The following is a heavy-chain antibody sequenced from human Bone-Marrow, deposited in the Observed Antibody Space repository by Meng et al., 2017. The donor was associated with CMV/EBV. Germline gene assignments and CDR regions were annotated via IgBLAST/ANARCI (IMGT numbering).Heavy chain of an antibody. V-gene: IGHV3-43*01. CDR1: GFTFDDYT. Sequence: GESLKISCAASGFTFDDYTMHWVRQAPGKGLEWVSLISWDGGSTYYADSVKGRFTISRDNSKNSLYLQMNSLRTEDTALYYCAKDVSSNGYSSADYWGQGTLVTVSS. D-gene: IGHD5-18*01. J-gene: IGHJ4*02. CDR3: AKDVSSNGYSSADY. CDR2: ISWDGGST.